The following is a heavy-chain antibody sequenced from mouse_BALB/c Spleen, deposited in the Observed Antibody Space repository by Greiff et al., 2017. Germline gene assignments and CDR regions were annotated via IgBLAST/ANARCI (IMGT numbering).Heavy chain of an antibody. CDR1: GFTFTDYY. CDR3: EGVYDGYNDAMDG. V-gene: IGHV7-3*02. Sequence: EVMLVESGGGLVQPGGSLRLSCATSGFTFTDYYMSWVRQPPGKALEWLGFIRNKANGYTTEYSASVKGRFTISRDNSQSILYLQMNTLRAEDSATYDCEGVYDGYNDAMDGGGKGTSATV. CDR2: IRNKANGYTT. D-gene: IGHD2-3*01. J-gene: IGHJ4*01.